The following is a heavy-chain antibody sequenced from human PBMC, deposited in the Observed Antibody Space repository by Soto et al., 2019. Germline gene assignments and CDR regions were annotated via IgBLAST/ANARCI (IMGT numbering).Heavy chain of an antibody. CDR1: GGSVSSGSYQ. Sequence: SETLSLTCTVSGGSVSSGSYQWTWNRQPPGKGLEWIGYIHVSGSTNDNPSLKGRVTMSIDTSKNQFSLKLSSVTAADTAVYYCARDGHGMDVWGQGTKVTVSS. V-gene: IGHV4-61*01. CDR2: IHVSGST. J-gene: IGHJ6*02. CDR3: ARDGHGMDV.